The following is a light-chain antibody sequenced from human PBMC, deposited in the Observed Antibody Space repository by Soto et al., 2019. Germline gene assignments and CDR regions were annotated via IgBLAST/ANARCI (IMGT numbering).Light chain of an antibody. V-gene: IGKV2D-29*01. CDR3: MQSMQLPRT. J-gene: IGKJ1*01. CDR1: QSLLQSDGNTY. CDR2: AVS. Sequence: MVMTHTPLSLSVAPGQPASISCKSRQSLLQSDGNTYLYWYLQKPGQPPQLLIYAVSNRFSGVPDRFSGSGSGTDFTLKISRVEAEGVGVYYCMQSMQLPRTVGQGTKVDIK.